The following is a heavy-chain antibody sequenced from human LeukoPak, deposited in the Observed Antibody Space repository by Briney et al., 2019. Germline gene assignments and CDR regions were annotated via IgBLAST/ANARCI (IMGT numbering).Heavy chain of an antibody. J-gene: IGHJ4*02. V-gene: IGHV3-23*01. CDR2: ISGSGGST. CDR1: GFTFSSYA. D-gene: IGHD3-22*01. CDR3: AKDCNYYDSSGYQPFDY. Sequence: GGSLRLSCAASGFTFSSYAMGWVRQAPGKGLEWVSAISGSGGSTYYADSVKGRFTISRDNSKNTLYLQMNSLRAEDTAVYYCAKDCNYYDSSGYQPFDYWGQGTLVTVSS.